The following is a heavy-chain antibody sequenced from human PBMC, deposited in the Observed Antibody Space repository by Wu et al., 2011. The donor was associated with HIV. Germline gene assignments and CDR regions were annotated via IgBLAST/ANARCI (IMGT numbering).Heavy chain of an antibody. Sequence: QVQLVQSGPEVKKPGSSVRVSCETSGGVFSTHAISWVRQAPGQGLEWLGGVIPIFGTPNYAQKFRGRVSIITEESAGTAYMDLNSLRSEDTAVYYCAREYMVRGTYYFYYMDVWGKGTTVTVSS. CDR2: VIPIFGTP. J-gene: IGHJ6*03. D-gene: IGHD3-10*01. CDR3: AREYMVRGTYYFYYMDV. V-gene: IGHV1-69*05. CDR1: GGVFSTHA.